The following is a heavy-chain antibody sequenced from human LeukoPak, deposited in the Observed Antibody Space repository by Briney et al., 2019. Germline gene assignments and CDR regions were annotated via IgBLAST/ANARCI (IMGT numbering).Heavy chain of an antibody. D-gene: IGHD1-26*01. CDR1: GFTVSSNY. CDR3: ARDSWSGSYRFDY. V-gene: IGHV3-53*01. Sequence: PGGSLRLSCAASGFTVSSNYMSWVRQAPGKGLEWVSVIYSGGSTYYADSVKGRFTISRDNSKNTLYLQMNSPRAEDTAVYYCARDSWSGSYRFDYWGQGTLVTVSS. CDR2: IYSGGST. J-gene: IGHJ4*02.